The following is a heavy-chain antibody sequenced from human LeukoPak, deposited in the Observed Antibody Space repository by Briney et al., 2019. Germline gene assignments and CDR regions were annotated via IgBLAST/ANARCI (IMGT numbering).Heavy chain of an antibody. D-gene: IGHD3-16*01. Sequence: GGSLRLSCAASGFSFTTYWMSWVRQAPGKGLEWVANINQDGTEKYYVDSVKGRFTISRDNAKNSLYLQMNSLRAEDTAVYYCARDERVYYDYVWGNTYYYYYMDVWGKGTTVTVSS. J-gene: IGHJ6*03. CDR2: INQDGTEK. V-gene: IGHV3-7*01. CDR1: GFSFTTYW. CDR3: ARDERVYYDYVWGNTYYYYYMDV.